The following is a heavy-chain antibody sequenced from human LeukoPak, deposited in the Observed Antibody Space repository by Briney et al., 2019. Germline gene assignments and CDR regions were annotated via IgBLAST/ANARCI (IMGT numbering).Heavy chain of an antibody. D-gene: IGHD2-21*02. V-gene: IGHV3-30-3*01. J-gene: IGHJ3*02. Sequence: GRSLRLSCAASGFTLSSYAMHWVRQAPGKGLEWVAVISYDGSNKYYADSVKGRFTISRDNSKNTLYLQMNSLRAEDTAVYYCARSTYCGGDCYLRAFDIWGQGTMVTVSS. CDR2: ISYDGSNK. CDR1: GFTLSSYA. CDR3: ARSTYCGGDCYLRAFDI.